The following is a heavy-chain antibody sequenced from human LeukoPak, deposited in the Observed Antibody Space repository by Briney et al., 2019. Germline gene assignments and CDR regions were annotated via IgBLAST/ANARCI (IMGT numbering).Heavy chain of an antibody. CDR3: VRGGYQFAY. CDR2: IKEDGSEK. J-gene: IGHJ4*02. Sequence: GGALRLSCAASGFPLSSYRMSWVRQAPGKGLGWGANIKEDGSEKYYVDSVKGRFTISRDNAKASLYLKMNSLRVEDSAVYYCVRGGYQFAYWGQGNLVTVSS. D-gene: IGHD1-26*01. V-gene: IGHV3-7*01. CDR1: GFPLSSYR.